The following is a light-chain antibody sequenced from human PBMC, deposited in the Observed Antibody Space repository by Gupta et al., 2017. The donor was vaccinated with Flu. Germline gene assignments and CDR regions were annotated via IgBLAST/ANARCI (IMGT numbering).Light chain of an antibody. CDR1: QSVSSK. Sequence: EIVMTQSPATLSVSPGERATLSCRASQSVSSKLAWYQQKLGQAPRLLIYDASTRATGIPARFSGSGSGTEFTLTISILQSEDFAVYYCQQYNNWPQLFGGGTKVEIK. CDR2: DAS. CDR3: QQYNNWPQL. V-gene: IGKV3-15*01. J-gene: IGKJ4*01.